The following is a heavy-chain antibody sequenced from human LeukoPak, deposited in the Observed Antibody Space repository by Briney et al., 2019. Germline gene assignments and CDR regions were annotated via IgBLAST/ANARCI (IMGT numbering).Heavy chain of an antibody. CDR3: ARNKEGKSLDY. CDR2: MNPNSGGT. CDR1: GYTFTDYY. V-gene: IGHV1-2*02. J-gene: IGHJ4*02. Sequence: ASVKVSCKSSGYTFTDYYIHWVRQAPGQGLEWMAWMNPNSGGTSYAQKFQGRVTVTRDTSISTAYMELSRLKFDDTAVYYCARNKEGKSLDYWGQGTLVTVSS.